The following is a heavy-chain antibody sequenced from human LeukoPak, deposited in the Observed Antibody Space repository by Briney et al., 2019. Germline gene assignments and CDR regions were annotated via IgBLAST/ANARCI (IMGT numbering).Heavy chain of an antibody. CDR1: GGSISIGGYS. CDR2: IYHSGST. CDR3: ERGFYGMDV. Sequence: PSQTLSLTCAVSGGSISIGGYSWSWIRQPPGKGLEWIGYIYHSGSTYYNPSLKSRVTISVDRSKNQFSLKLSSVTAADTAVYYCERGFYGMDVWGQGTTVTVSS. V-gene: IGHV4-30-2*01. J-gene: IGHJ6*02.